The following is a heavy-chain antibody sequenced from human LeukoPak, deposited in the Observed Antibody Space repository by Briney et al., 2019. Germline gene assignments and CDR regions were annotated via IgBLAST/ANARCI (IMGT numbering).Heavy chain of an antibody. V-gene: IGHV3-30-3*01. CDR2: ISYDGSNK. CDR1: GFTFSSYA. Sequence: QSGGSLRLSCAASGFTFSSYAMHWVRQAPGKGLEWVAVISYDGSNKYYADSVKGRFTISRDDSKNTLYLQMNSLRAEDTAVYYCARDHSSSWYVYYYYGMDVWGQGTTVTVSS. J-gene: IGHJ6*02. D-gene: IGHD6-13*01. CDR3: ARDHSSSWYVYYYYGMDV.